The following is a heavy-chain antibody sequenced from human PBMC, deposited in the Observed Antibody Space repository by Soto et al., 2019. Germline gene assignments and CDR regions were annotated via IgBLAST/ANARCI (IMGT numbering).Heavy chain of an antibody. V-gene: IGHV1-69*13. CDR1: GGTFSSYA. D-gene: IGHD3-3*01. CDR3: ARWRGRTIFAALDV. J-gene: IGHJ6*02. CDR2: IIPIFGTA. Sequence: SVKVSCKASGGTFSSYAISWVRRAPGQGLEWMGGIIPIFGTANYAQKFQGRVTITADESTSTAYMELSSLRSEDTVVYYCARWRGRTIFAALDVWGQGTTVTVSS.